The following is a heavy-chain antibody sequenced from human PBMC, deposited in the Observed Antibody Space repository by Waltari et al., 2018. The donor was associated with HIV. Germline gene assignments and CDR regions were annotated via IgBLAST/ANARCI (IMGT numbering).Heavy chain of an antibody. CDR3: AKAVRYQLLYYAMDV. D-gene: IGHD2-2*01. J-gene: IGHJ6*02. CDR1: GLTFRSYA. CDR2: LSAGGETT. V-gene: IGHV3-23*01. Sequence: EVQLLESGGGLVQPGGSLRLSCAGSGLTFRSYAMSWVRQAPGKGLAWVSVLSAGGETTHSAASVKGRFTISRDESNNTLYLQMNSLRAEDTAVYYCAKAVRYQLLYYAMDVWGQGTTVTVSS.